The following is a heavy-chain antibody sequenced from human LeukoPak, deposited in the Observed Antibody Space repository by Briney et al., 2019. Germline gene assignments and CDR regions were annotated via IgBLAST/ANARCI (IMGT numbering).Heavy chain of an antibody. CDR2: TSGSGTST. CDR1: GYTFNSYA. Sequence: GGSLRLSCTASGYTFNSYAMSWVRQAPGKGLEWVSGTSGSGTSTYYADSVKGRFTISRDNSKNTLYLQMNSLRAEDTALYYCAKEPASGSCFDYWGQGTLVTVSS. J-gene: IGHJ4*02. V-gene: IGHV3-23*01. CDR3: AKEPASGSCFDY. D-gene: IGHD3-10*01.